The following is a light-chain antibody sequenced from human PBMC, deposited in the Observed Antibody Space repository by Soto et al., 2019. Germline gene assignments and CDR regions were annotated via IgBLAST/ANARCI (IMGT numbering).Light chain of an antibody. Sequence: EIVMTQSPATLSVSPGERATHSCRASQSVSNNLAWYQQKPGQAPRLLIYDASNRAAGIPARFSGSGSGTDFTLSISSLEPEDFAIYYCQQRQYWPPITFGQGTRLEIK. CDR2: DAS. V-gene: IGKV3-11*01. J-gene: IGKJ5*01. CDR1: QSVSNN. CDR3: QQRQYWPPIT.